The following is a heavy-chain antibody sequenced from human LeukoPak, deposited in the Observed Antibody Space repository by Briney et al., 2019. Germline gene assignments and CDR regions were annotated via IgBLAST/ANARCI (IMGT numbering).Heavy chain of an antibody. CDR2: IIPIFGTA. CDR3: ARWALRNYYDSSGYYESGEAFDI. D-gene: IGHD3-22*01. J-gene: IGHJ3*02. CDR1: GGTFSSYA. Sequence: SVKVSCKASGGTFSSYAISWVRQAPGQGLEWMGGIIPIFGTANYAQKFQGRVTITADESTSTAYMELSSLRSEDTAVYYCARWALRNYYDSSGYYESGEAFDIWGQGTMVTVSS. V-gene: IGHV1-69*01.